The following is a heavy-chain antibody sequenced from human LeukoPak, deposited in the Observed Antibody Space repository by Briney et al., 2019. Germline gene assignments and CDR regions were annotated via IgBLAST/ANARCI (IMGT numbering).Heavy chain of an antibody. V-gene: IGHV1-46*01. D-gene: IGHD5-24*01. CDR3: ARIRDGYNDAYDI. CDR2: INPSDGSI. J-gene: IGHJ3*02. CDR1: GYTFTSYY. Sequence: ASVKVSCKASGYTFTSYYIHLVRQAPGQGFEWMAIINPSDGSITNSQKFQGRVTMTRDTSTSTVYMEPSGLRSEDTALYYCARIRDGYNDAYDIWGQGTMVTVSS.